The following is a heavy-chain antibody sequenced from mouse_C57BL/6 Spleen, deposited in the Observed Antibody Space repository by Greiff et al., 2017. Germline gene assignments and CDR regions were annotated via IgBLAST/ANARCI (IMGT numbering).Heavy chain of an antibody. J-gene: IGHJ3*01. D-gene: IGHD3-2*02. CDR1: GYAFSSYW. CDR2: IYPGDGDT. CDR3: AREELRHENFAY. V-gene: IGHV1-80*01. Sequence: QVQLKESGAELVKPGASVKISCKASGYAFSSYWMNWVKQRPGKGLEWIGQIYPGDGDTNYHGKFKGKATLTADKASSTAYMQLSSLTSADSAVYFCAREELRHENFAYWGQGTLVTVSA.